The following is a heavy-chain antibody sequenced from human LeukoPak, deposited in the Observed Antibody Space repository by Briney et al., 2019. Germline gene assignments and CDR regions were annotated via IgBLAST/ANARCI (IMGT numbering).Heavy chain of an antibody. D-gene: IGHD6-19*01. CDR1: GFTFSSYS. J-gene: IGHJ6*03. Sequence: GGSLRLSCAASGFTFSSYSMNWVRQAPGKGLEWVSSISSGSTYIYYADSVKGRFTISRDNAKNSLYLQMNSLRAEDTAVYYCSGGSGWLMDVWGKGTTVTVSS. CDR2: ISSGSTYI. CDR3: SGGSGWLMDV. V-gene: IGHV3-21*01.